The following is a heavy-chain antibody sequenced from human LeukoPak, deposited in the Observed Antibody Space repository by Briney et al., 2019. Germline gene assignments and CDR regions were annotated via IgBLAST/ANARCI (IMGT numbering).Heavy chain of an antibody. D-gene: IGHD5-24*01. Sequence: SVKVSCKASGGTFSSYAISWVRQAPGQGLEWMGRIIPIFGTANYAQKFQGRVTLTADKFPSTGYMELSSLRSEDTAAYYCARGEIGYNSFELWGQGTLVTVSS. V-gene: IGHV1-69*06. J-gene: IGHJ4*02. CDR2: IIPIFGTA. CDR1: GGTFSSYA. CDR3: ARGEIGYNSFEL.